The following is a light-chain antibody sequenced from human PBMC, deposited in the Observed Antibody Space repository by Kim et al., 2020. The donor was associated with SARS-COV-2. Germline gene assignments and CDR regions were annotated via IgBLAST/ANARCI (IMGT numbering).Light chain of an antibody. CDR2: GAS. V-gene: IGKV3-20*01. CDR3: QQYGSSPPIT. Sequence: PGERATHACRDSQSVSSSYLAWYQQKPGQAPRLLSYGASSRATGIPDRFSGSGSGTDFTLTISRLEPEDFAVYYCQQYGSSPPITFGQGTRLEIK. J-gene: IGKJ5*01. CDR1: QSVSSSY.